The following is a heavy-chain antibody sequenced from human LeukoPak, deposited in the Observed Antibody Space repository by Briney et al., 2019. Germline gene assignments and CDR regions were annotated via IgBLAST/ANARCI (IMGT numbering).Heavy chain of an antibody. J-gene: IGHJ4*02. CDR3: ARGLSGYDYVVVFDY. Sequence: SETLSLTCTVSGGSISSSSYYWGWIRPPPGKGLEWIGSIYYSGRTYYNPSLKSRVTISVDTSKNQFSLKLSSVTAADTAVYYCARGLSGYDYVVVFDYWGQGTLVTVSS. CDR2: IYYSGRT. CDR1: GGSISSSSYY. D-gene: IGHD5-12*01. V-gene: IGHV4-39*01.